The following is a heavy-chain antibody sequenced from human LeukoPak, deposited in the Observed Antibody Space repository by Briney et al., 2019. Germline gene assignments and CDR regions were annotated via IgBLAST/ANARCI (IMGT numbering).Heavy chain of an antibody. V-gene: IGHV3-74*01. J-gene: IGHJ3*02. CDR1: GFTFSSYW. D-gene: IGHD2-15*01. Sequence: PGGSLRLSCAASGFTFSSYWMHWVRQASGKGLVWVSRLNNDGSSTNYADSVKGRFTISRDNAKNTLYLQMNSLRAEDTAVYYCARIAWDAFDIWGQGTMVTVSS. CDR2: LNNDGSST. CDR3: ARIAWDAFDI.